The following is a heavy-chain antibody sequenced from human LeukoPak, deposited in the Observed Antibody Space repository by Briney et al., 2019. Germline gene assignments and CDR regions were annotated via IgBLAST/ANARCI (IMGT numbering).Heavy chain of an antibody. Sequence: GGSLRLSCAASGFTFSSYWMSWVRQAPGKGLEWVSAISGSGGSTYYADSVKGRFTISRDNSKNTLYLQMNSLRAEDTAVYYCAKDASLGWGVVIAIYFDYWGQGTLVTVSS. CDR2: ISGSGGST. CDR3: AKDASLGWGVVIAIYFDY. D-gene: IGHD2-21*01. J-gene: IGHJ4*02. CDR1: GFTFSSYW. V-gene: IGHV3-23*01.